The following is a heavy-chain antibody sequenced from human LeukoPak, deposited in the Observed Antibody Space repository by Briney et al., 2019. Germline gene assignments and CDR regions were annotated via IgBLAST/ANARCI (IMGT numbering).Heavy chain of an antibody. CDR2: IYYRGST. D-gene: IGHD2-2*01. Sequence: KPSETLSLTCTVSGGSISSSPYYWGWIRQPPGKGLEWIGTIYYRGSTYSNPSLNSRVTISLDTSKNQFSLRLRSVTAADTALYYCARHHLSDGILSTFDPWGQGTLVTVSS. V-gene: IGHV4-39*01. CDR1: GGSISSSPYY. CDR3: ARHHLSDGILSTFDP. J-gene: IGHJ5*02.